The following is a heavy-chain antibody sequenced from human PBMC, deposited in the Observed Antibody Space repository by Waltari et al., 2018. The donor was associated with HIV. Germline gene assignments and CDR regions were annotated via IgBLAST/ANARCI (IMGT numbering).Heavy chain of an antibody. Sequence: QVQLQESGPGLVKPSGTLSLTCAVSGGSINSTNWWSWVRQPPGKGLEWIGEIFHSGSTNFNPFLKSRVTISVDKSKNQFSLKLSSVTAADTAVYYCATPHYYDISGVRRGYFDLWGRGTLVTVSS. CDR1: GGSINSTNW. V-gene: IGHV4-4*02. CDR3: ATPHYYDISGVRRGYFDL. J-gene: IGHJ2*01. CDR2: IFHSGST. D-gene: IGHD3-22*01.